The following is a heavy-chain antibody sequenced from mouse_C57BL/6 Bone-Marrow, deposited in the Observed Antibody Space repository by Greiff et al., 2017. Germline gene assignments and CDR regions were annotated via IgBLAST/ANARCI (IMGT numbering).Heavy chain of an antibody. J-gene: IGHJ4*01. CDR3: VRHDGSKDYYAMDY. Sequence: EVQVVESGGGLVQPKGSLKLSCAASGFSFNTYAMNWVRQAPGKGLEWVARIRSKSNNYATYYADSVKDRFTISRDDSESMLYLQMNNLKTEDTAMYYCVRHDGSKDYYAMDYWGQGTTVTVSS. CDR1: GFSFNTYA. D-gene: IGHD1-1*01. V-gene: IGHV10-1*01. CDR2: IRSKSNNYAT.